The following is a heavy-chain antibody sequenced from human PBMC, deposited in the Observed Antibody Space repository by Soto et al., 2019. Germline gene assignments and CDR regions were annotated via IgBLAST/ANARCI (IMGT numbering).Heavy chain of an antibody. CDR3: ARDKDRQQLGGNYYYILDV. V-gene: IGHV1-69*12. J-gene: IGHJ6*02. D-gene: IGHD3-3*02. CDR1: GGTFRTSA. Sequence: QVQLVQSGAEVKKPGSSVRVSCETSGGTFRTSAISWVRQAPGQGLEWMGGIMPVFPTPDYAQKFQGRVTITADESTSTVYMELSSLRSEDTAVYYCARDKDRQQLGGNYYYILDVWGQGTTVTVSS. CDR2: IMPVFPTP.